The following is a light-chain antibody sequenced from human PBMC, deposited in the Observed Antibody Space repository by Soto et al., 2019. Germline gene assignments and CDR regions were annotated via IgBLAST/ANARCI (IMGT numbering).Light chain of an antibody. Sequence: EIVLTQSPATLSLSPGERATLSCRASQSVGTFLAWYQQTPGQAPRLLIYDASNRATGTPARFSGSGSGTDFTLTISSLEPEDFAVYYCQQRSSWPTFGQGTKLEIK. CDR1: QSVGTF. CDR2: DAS. V-gene: IGKV3-11*01. J-gene: IGKJ2*01. CDR3: QQRSSWPT.